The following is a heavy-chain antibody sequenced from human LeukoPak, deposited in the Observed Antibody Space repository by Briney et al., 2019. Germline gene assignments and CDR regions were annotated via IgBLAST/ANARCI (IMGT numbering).Heavy chain of an antibody. J-gene: IGHJ6*03. Sequence: GGSLRLSCAASGFTFSSYWMHWARQAPGKGLVWVSRINSDGSSTSYANSVKGRFTISRDNAKNTLYLQMNSLRAEDTAVYYCARGSGSYYYYMDVWGKGTTVTVSS. CDR3: ARGSGSYYYYMDV. CDR1: GFTFSSYW. CDR2: INSDGSST. D-gene: IGHD3-10*01. V-gene: IGHV3-74*01.